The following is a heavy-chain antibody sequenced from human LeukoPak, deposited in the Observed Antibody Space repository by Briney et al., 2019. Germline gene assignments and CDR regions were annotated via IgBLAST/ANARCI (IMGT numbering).Heavy chain of an antibody. V-gene: IGHV1-8*01. D-gene: IGHD3-3*01. Sequence: ASVKVSCKASGYTFTSYDINWVRQATGQGLEWMGWMNPNSGNTGYAQKFQGRVTMTRNTSISTAYMELSSLRSEDTAVYYCARGRNPWRFGVVIRTRNWFDPWGQGTLVTVSS. CDR3: ARGRNPWRFGVVIRTRNWFDP. J-gene: IGHJ5*02. CDR2: MNPNSGNT. CDR1: GYTFTSYD.